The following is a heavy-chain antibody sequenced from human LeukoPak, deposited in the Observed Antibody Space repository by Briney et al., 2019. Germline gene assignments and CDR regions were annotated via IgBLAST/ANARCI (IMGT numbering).Heavy chain of an antibody. D-gene: IGHD2-15*01. J-gene: IGHJ4*02. CDR2: ISYDGSNK. V-gene: IGHV3-30*14. CDR3: TKVALATGYYFDS. Sequence: QPGGSARLSCAASGFTFSSYAMHCVRQAPGKGLEWVAVISYDGSNKYYADSVKGRFTISRDSSKNMIFLQMNSLRTEDTAVYYCTKVALATGYYFDSWGQGTLVTVSS. CDR1: GFTFSSYA.